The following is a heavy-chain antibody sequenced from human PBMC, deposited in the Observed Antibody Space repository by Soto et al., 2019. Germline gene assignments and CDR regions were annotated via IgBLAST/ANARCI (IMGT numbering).Heavy chain of an antibody. CDR1: GFTFDDYA. CDR3: AKDIGLTGDDYYYGMDV. D-gene: IGHD7-27*01. Sequence: GGSLRLSCAASGFTFDDYAMHWVRQAPGKGLEWVSGISWNSGSIGYADSVKGRFTISRDNAKNSLYLQMNSLRAEDTALYYCAKDIGLTGDDYYYGMDVWGQGTTVTVSS. V-gene: IGHV3-9*01. CDR2: ISWNSGSI. J-gene: IGHJ6*02.